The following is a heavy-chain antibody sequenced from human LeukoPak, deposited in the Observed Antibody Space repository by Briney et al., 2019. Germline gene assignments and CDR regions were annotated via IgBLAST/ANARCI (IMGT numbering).Heavy chain of an antibody. CDR3: ARDGVSAVAGAV. CDR2: IKQDGSEK. Sequence: PGGSLRLSCEASGFTFNHYWMSWVRQAPGKGLEWVADIKQDGSEKNYVVSVKGRFTISRDNAKNFVHLQMNSLTVEDTGVYYCARDGVSAVAGAVWGQGTPVTVS. CDR1: GFTFNHYW. V-gene: IGHV3-7*04. J-gene: IGHJ4*02. D-gene: IGHD6-19*01.